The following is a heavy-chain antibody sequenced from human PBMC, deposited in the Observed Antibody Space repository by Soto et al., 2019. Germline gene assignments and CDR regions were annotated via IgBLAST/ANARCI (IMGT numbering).Heavy chain of an antibody. D-gene: IGHD2-2*01. CDR1: GGSISSGGYY. CDR2: IYYSGST. J-gene: IGHJ4*02. V-gene: IGHV4-31*03. Sequence: SETLSLTCTVSGGSISSGGYYWSWIRQHPGKGLEWIGYIYYSGSTYYNPPLKSRVTISVDTSKNQFSLKLSSVTAADTAVYYCAREKLVVVPAARASEARYFDYWGQGTLVTVSS. CDR3: AREKLVVVPAARASEARYFDY.